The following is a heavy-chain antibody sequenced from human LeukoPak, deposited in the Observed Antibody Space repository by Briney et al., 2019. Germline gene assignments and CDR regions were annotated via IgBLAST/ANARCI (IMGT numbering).Heavy chain of an antibody. CDR1: GFTFSSYG. CDR2: IWYDGSNK. V-gene: IGHV3-33*01. D-gene: IGHD3-3*01. J-gene: IGHJ4*02. Sequence: GGSLRLSCAASGFTFSSYGMHWVRQAPGKGLEWVAVIWYDGSNKYYSDSVKGRFTISRDNSKNTLYLQMNSLRAEDTAVYYCARAESLRFLEWFDYWGQGTLVTVSS. CDR3: ARAESLRFLEWFDY.